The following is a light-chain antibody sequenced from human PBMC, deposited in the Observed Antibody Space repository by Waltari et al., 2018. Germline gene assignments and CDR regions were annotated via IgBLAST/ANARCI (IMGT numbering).Light chain of an antibody. CDR1: PRLRNSD. J-gene: IGKJ2*01. CDR3: QHYDVLLYT. Sequence: EIVLTQSPGTLSLSPGERATLSCRASPRLRNSDLAWYHMRPGQAPRLLIYGASNRAAGIPDTFSGSGSGTDFTLTISRLEPEDFAVYYCQHYDVLLYTFGQGTKVEI. V-gene: IGKV3-20*01. CDR2: GAS.